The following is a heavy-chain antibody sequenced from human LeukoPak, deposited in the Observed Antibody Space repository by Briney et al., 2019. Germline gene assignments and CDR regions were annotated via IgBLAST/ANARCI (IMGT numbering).Heavy chain of an antibody. Sequence: PGGSLRLSCAASGFTFSSYAMSWVSQAPGKGLEWVSAVRGSGGGTYYADSVKGRFTISRENTRNSLDLQMNTLRADDTAVYCCAKVGVACNHFDDWGQGTLVTVSS. CDR3: AKVGVACNHFDD. J-gene: IGHJ4*02. V-gene: IGHV3-23*01. D-gene: IGHD3-3*01. CDR1: GFTFSSYA. CDR2: VRGSGGGT.